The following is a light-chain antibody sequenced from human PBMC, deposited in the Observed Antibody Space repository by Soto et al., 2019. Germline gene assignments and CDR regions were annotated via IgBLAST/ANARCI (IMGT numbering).Light chain of an antibody. CDR3: QQYNLYSAIT. CDR2: RAS. Sequence: DIRLTQSPSTLSASVGDRVTITCRASQSISDRLAWYQQKSGKAPRVLIYRASSLENEVPSRFSGSGSGTEFTLTISSLQPDDFATYYCQQYNLYSAITFGQGTKLEI. V-gene: IGKV1-5*03. J-gene: IGKJ2*01. CDR1: QSISDR.